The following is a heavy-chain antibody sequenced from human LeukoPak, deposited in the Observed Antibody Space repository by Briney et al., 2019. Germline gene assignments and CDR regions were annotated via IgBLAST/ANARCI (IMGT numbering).Heavy chain of an antibody. CDR2: IYSSGNT. CDR1: GNSITSAYY. CDR3: ARDARLYYYDSNGYFFDS. D-gene: IGHD3-22*01. J-gene: IGHJ5*01. V-gene: IGHV4-38-2*02. Sequence: PSETLSLTCTVSGNSITSAYYWGWIRQPPGKGLGWIASIYSSGNTYFNPSLKTRVTISLDSSQNQFSLKLRSMTAADTAVYYCARDARLYYYDSNGYFFDSWGQGTLVTVSS.